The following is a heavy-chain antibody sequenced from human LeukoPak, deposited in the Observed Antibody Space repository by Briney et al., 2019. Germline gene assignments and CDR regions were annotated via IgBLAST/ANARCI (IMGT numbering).Heavy chain of an antibody. J-gene: IGHJ5*02. Sequence: SETLSLTCTVSGGSISSSSYYWGWIRQPPGKGLEWIGSIYYSGSTYYNPSLKSRVTMSVDTSKNQFSLKLSSVTAADTAVYYCASVDTAMETWGQGTLVTVSS. V-gene: IGHV4-39*01. CDR2: IYYSGST. CDR3: ASVDTAMET. D-gene: IGHD5-18*01. CDR1: GGSISSSSYY.